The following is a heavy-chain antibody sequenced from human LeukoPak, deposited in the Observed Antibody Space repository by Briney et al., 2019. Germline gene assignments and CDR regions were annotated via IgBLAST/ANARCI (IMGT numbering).Heavy chain of an antibody. CDR1: GGSISSSSYY. D-gene: IGHD1-1*01. Sequence: SETLSLTCTVSGGSISSSSYYWGWIRQPPGKGLEWIGSIYYSGNTNYNPSLKSRVTISLDTSKNQFSLKLSSVTAADTAVYYCARGGSTGTNLNWVDPWGQGTLVTVSS. J-gene: IGHJ5*02. CDR3: ARGGSTGTNLNWVDP. V-gene: IGHV4-39*07. CDR2: IYYSGNT.